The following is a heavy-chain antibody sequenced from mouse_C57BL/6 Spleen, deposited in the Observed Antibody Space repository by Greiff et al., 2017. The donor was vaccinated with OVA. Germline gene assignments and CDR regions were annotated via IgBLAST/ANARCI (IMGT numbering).Heavy chain of an antibody. D-gene: IGHD1-1*01. V-gene: IGHV5-9-1*02. Sequence: EVKLVESGEGLVKPGGSLKLSCAASGFTFSSYAMSWVRQTPEKRLEWVAYISSGGDYIYYADTVKGRFTISRDNARNTLYLQMSSLKSEDTAMYYCTREPDYYGSSSFAYWGQGTLVTVSA. J-gene: IGHJ3*01. CDR2: ISSGGDYI. CDR1: GFTFSSYA. CDR3: TREPDYYGSSSFAY.